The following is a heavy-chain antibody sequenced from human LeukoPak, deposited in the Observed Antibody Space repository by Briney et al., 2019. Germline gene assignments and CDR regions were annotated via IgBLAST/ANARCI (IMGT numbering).Heavy chain of an antibody. CDR2: ISGSGGST. J-gene: IGHJ6*03. CDR3: AKDRRFGEVMDV. Sequence: PGGSLRLSCAASGFTFSSYAMSWVRQAPGKGLEWVSAISGSGGSTYYVDSVKGRFTISRDNSKNTLYLQMNSLRAEDTAVYYCAKDRRFGEVMDVWGKGTTVTISS. D-gene: IGHD3-10*01. CDR1: GFTFSSYA. V-gene: IGHV3-23*01.